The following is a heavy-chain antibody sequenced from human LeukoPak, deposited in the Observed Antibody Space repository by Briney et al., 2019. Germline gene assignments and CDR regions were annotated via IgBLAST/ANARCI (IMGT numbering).Heavy chain of an antibody. J-gene: IGHJ5*02. CDR1: GGSFSGYY. Sequence: SETLSLTCAVYGGSFSGYYWSWIRQPAGKGLEWIGRIYTSGSTNYNPSLKSRVTISVDTSKNQFSLKLSSVTAADTAVYYCARDRFSGPENWFDPWGQGTLVTVSS. D-gene: IGHD1-14*01. CDR3: ARDRFSGPENWFDP. V-gene: IGHV4-4*07. CDR2: IYTSGST.